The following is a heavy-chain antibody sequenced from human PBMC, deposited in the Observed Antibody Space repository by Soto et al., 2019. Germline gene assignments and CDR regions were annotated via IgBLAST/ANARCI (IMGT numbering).Heavy chain of an antibody. CDR1: GGTFSSYA. CDR3: ARRYYYDSSGRGYYYFYGMDV. Sequence: QVQLVQSGAEVKKPGSSVKVSCKASGGTFSSYAISWVRQAPGQGLEWMGGIIPIFGTANYAQKFQGRDTITADESTNTAYMELSSLRSEDTALYYSARRYYYDSSGRGYYYFYGMDVWGQGTTVTVSS. J-gene: IGHJ6*02. CDR2: IIPIFGTA. D-gene: IGHD3-22*01. V-gene: IGHV1-69*01.